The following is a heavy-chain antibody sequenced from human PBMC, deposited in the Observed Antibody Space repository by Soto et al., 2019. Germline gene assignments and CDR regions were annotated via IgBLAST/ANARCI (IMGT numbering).Heavy chain of an antibody. Sequence: VQLVESGGGVVQPGRSLRLSCAASGFTFSDYAMHWVRQAPGKGLEWVAVVSHDGRNTHYADSVKGRLPISRDSSKNTVSLEMTSLRAEDTAVYYCAKGGRQWLVTSDFNYWGQGALVTVSS. D-gene: IGHD6-19*01. J-gene: IGHJ4*02. CDR3: AKGGRQWLVTSDFNY. CDR2: VSHDGRNT. V-gene: IGHV3-30*18. CDR1: GFTFSDYA.